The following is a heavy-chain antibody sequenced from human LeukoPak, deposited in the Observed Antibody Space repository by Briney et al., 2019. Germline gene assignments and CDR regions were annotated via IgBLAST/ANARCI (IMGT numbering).Heavy chain of an antibody. CDR2: IYPEDSDT. J-gene: IGHJ4*02. V-gene: IGHV5-51*01. CDR3: ARLENSYYFDY. CDR1: GYNFGAYW. Sequence: PGESLKISCKGSGYNFGAYWIAWVRQMPGKGLEWMGIIYPEDSDTRYSPSFQGQVTFSADRSISTAYLQWSSLKASDTAMYYCARLENSYYFDYWGQGTLVTVSS.